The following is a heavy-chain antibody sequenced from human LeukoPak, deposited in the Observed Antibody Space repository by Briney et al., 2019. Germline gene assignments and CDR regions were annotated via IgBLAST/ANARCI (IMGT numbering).Heavy chain of an antibody. V-gene: IGHV1-18*01. D-gene: IGHD1-1*01. Sequence: GASVKVSCKASGYTFTSYGISWGRQAPGQGLEWMGCISAYNGNTNYAQKLQGRVTMTTDTSTSTAYMELRSLRSDDTAVYYCARRSQLDRYYYYYYMDVWGKGTTVTVSS. J-gene: IGHJ6*03. CDR3: ARRSQLDRYYYYYYMDV. CDR2: ISAYNGNT. CDR1: GYTFTSYG.